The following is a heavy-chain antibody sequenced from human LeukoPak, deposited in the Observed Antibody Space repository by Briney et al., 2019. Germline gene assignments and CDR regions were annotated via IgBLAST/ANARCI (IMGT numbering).Heavy chain of an antibody. Sequence: ASVKVSCKASGYTFTNYDINWVRQAAGQGLEWMGWMNPNSGSTGYGQRFQGRVTMTRDTSISAVHMELSSLTPEDTAVYYCARGPSAYCSGGSCYSGSAWFDPWGQGTLVTVSS. CDR3: ARGPSAYCSGGSCYSGSAWFDP. V-gene: IGHV1-8*01. CDR2: MNPNSGST. J-gene: IGHJ5*02. CDR1: GYTFTNYD. D-gene: IGHD2-15*01.